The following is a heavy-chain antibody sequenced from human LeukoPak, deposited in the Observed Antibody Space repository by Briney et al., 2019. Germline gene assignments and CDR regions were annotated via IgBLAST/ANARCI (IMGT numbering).Heavy chain of an antibody. CDR1: GGSFSGYY. Sequence: SETLSLTCAVYGGSFSGYYWSWIRQPPGKGLEWIGEINHSGSTNYNPSLKSRVTISVDTSKNQFSLKLSSVTAADTAVYYCARDHVYGDYHWFDPWGQGTLVTVSS. CDR2: INHSGST. D-gene: IGHD4-17*01. CDR3: ARDHVYGDYHWFDP. J-gene: IGHJ5*02. V-gene: IGHV4-34*01.